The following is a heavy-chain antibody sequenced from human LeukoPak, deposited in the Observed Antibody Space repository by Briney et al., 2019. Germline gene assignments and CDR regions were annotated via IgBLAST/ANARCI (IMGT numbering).Heavy chain of an antibody. D-gene: IGHD3-22*01. V-gene: IGHV4-59*01. CDR2: VYYTGST. CDR1: GGSISNYY. Sequence: SETLSLTCTVSGGSISNYYWSWFRQPPGRGLEWIGYVYYTGSTNYNPSLKSRVTISVATSKIQFSLKLTSVTAADTAVYYCARGFYDSSAYYPHFAYWGQGTLVTVSS. CDR3: ARGFYDSSAYYPHFAY. J-gene: IGHJ4*02.